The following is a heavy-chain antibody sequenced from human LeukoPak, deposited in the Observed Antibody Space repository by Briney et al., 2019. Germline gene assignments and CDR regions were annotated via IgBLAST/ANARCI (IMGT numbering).Heavy chain of an antibody. D-gene: IGHD3-3*01. CDR2: IWYEGSNK. CDR3: ARDQAEESTIFGVVIN. CDR1: GFTFSRYG. V-gene: IGHV3-33*01. Sequence: PGGPLRLSCAASGFTFSRYGMHRVRQSPGKGLEGVADIWYEGSNKYYADSVKGRFTISRDNFKNTLYLQMNRLRGEDTAVYYCARDQAEESTIFGVVINWGQGTLVTVSS. J-gene: IGHJ4*02.